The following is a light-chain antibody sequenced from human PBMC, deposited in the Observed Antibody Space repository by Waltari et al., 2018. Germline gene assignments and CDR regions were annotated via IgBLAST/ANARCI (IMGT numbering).Light chain of an antibody. CDR3: AAWDDSLNGRWV. Sequence: QSVLTQPPSASGTPGQGVTISCSGGASNIGNNVVNWYQQVPGKAPKLLLYRSDRRPAGCPDRFPGSKSGTSASLAISGLQSEDEADYYCAAWDDSLNGRWVFGGGTKVTVL. CDR2: RSD. V-gene: IGLV1-44*01. J-gene: IGLJ3*02. CDR1: ASNIGNNV.